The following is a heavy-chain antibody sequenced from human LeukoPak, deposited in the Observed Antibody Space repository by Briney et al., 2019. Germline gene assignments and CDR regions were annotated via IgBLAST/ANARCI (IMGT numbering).Heavy chain of an antibody. CDR1: AYSFPTYW. Sequence: GESLKISCNDSAYSFPTYWINWVRQIPGKGLDRMGRIDPTDAYPNYSPSFQGQVTISADKSISTAYLQWRSPKASDTDMYYCARHSGDYFATFDYWGRGTLVTVSS. CDR3: ARHSGDYFATFDY. V-gene: IGHV5-10-1*04. CDR2: IDPTDAYP. D-gene: IGHD3-22*01. J-gene: IGHJ4*02.